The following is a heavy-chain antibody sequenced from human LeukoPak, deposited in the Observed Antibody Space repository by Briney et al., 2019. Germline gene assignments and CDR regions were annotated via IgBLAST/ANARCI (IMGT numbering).Heavy chain of an antibody. CDR3: AKGGGDYDFWSAYFGMDV. Sequence: GGSLRLSCAASGFTFSTYAMSWVRQAPGKGLEWVSAISGSGGSTNYADSVKGRFTISRDNSKNTLSLQMNRLRVEVTAVYYCAKGGGDYDFWSAYFGMDVWGQGATVTVSS. D-gene: IGHD3-3*01. CDR2: ISGSGGST. J-gene: IGHJ6*02. CDR1: GFTFSTYA. V-gene: IGHV3-23*01.